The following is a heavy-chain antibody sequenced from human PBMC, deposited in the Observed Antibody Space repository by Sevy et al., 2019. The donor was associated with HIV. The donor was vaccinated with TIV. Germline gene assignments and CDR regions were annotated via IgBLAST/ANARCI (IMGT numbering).Heavy chain of an antibody. CDR1: GGSISSSNSY. CDR3: ARDPDYDDYGGHAFDI. V-gene: IGHV4-31*03. CDR2: IYHSGTT. D-gene: IGHD4-17*01. J-gene: IGHJ3*02. Sequence: SETLSLTCTVSGGSISSSNSYWSWIRQRPGKGLEWIGFIYHSGTTYYNPSLRSRLNMSVDKSKNQFSLKLSSVTAADTVVYYCARDPDYDDYGGHAFDIWGQGTMVTVSS.